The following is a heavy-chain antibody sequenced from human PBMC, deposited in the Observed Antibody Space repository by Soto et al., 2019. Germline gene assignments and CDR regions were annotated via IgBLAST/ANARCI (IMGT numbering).Heavy chain of an antibody. J-gene: IGHJ5*02. CDR2: MNPNSGNT. D-gene: IGHD5-12*01. Sequence: ASVKVSCKASGYTFTSYDINWVRQATGQGLEWMGWMNPNSGNTGYAQKFQGRVTMTRNTSISTAYMELSSLRSEDTAVYYCARGAEEWLRFGGDWFDPWGQGTLVTVSS. CDR1: GYTFTSYD. V-gene: IGHV1-8*01. CDR3: ARGAEEWLRFGGDWFDP.